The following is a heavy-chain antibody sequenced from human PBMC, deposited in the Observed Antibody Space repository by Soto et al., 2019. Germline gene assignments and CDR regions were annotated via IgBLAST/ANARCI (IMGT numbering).Heavy chain of an antibody. V-gene: IGHV4-39*01. Sequence: QLQLQESGPGLVKPSETLSLTCTVSGGSISSSSYYWGWIRQPPGKGLEWIGSIYYSGSTYYNPSLKSRVTISVDTSKNQFSLKLSSVTAADTAVYYCGGCSGGICYSHYYYGMDVWGQGTTVTVSS. CDR3: GGCSGGICYSHYYYGMDV. J-gene: IGHJ6*02. D-gene: IGHD2-15*01. CDR1: GGSISSSSYY. CDR2: IYYSGST.